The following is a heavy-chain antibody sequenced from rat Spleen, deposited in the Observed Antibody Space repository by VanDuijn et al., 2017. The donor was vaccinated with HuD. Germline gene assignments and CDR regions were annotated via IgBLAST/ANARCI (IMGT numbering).Heavy chain of an antibody. CDR1: GFSLLSYA. CDR2: IWTGGST. D-gene: IGHD2-1*01. V-gene: IGHV2-30*01. J-gene: IGHJ4*01. Sequence: QVRLKESGPGLVQPSQTLSLTCTVSGFSLLSYAVNWVRQPPGKGLEWMGLIWTGGSTAYNSLLKSRLSISRDTSKSQVFLKMNSLQTEDTATYYCARLGGLWRGTYGIMDAWGQGASVTVPS. CDR3: ARLGGLWRGTYGIMDA.